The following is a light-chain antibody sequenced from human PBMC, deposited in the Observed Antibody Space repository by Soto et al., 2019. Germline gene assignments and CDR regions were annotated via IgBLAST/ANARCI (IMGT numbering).Light chain of an antibody. CDR3: QQYNSYSPT. V-gene: IGKV1-5*03. Sequence: DIQMTHSPSTLAASVGDRVTITFRASQSISVWLAWYQQKAGKAPNLLIYMASRLESGVPSRFSGSGSETEFTLTISGLQPGDSATYYCQQYNSYSPTFGQGTKVDIK. CDR2: MAS. J-gene: IGKJ1*01. CDR1: QSISVW.